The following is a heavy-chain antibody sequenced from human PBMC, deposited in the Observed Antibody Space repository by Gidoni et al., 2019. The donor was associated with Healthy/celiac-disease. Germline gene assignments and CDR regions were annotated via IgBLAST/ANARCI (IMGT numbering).Heavy chain of an antibody. CDR2: RNHSGST. J-gene: IGHJ3*02. CDR1: GGSFSCYY. D-gene: IGHD3-3*01. V-gene: IGHV4-34*01. Sequence: QVQLQQWGAGLLKRSETLSLTSAVYGGSFSCYYWSWIRRPPGKGLEWMGERNHSGSTNYNPSLKSRVTISVDTSKNQFSRKLSSVTAADTAVYYCARGKLRFLEPGASAFDIWGQGTMVTVSS. CDR3: ARGKLRFLEPGASAFDI.